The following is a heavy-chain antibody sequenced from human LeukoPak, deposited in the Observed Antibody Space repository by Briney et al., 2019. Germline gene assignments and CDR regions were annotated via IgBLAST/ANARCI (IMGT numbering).Heavy chain of an antibody. CDR3: ARQIAWGVGRFDY. CDR2: IYYSGST. Sequence: SETLSLTCTVSGGSISRYYWNWVRQPPGKGLEWIGYIYYSGSTNYNPSLKSRATISMDTSKNQFSLKLNSVTAADTAVYYCARQIAWGVGRFDYWGQGTLVTVSS. D-gene: IGHD3-10*01. V-gene: IGHV4-59*08. CDR1: GGSISRYY. J-gene: IGHJ4*02.